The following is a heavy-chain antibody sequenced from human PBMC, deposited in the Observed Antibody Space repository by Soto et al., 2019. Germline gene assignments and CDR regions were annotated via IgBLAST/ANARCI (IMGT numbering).Heavy chain of an antibody. V-gene: IGHV3-23*01. CDR3: AKVQQWLLRALDY. D-gene: IGHD6-19*01. J-gene: IGHJ4*02. CDR2: ISGSGGST. Sequence: GGSLRLSCAASGFTFSSYAMSWVRQAPGKGLEWVSSISGSGGSTYYADSMKGRLTISRDNSKNTLYLQMNSLRAEDTAVYYCAKVQQWLLRALDYWGQGTLVTVSS. CDR1: GFTFSSYA.